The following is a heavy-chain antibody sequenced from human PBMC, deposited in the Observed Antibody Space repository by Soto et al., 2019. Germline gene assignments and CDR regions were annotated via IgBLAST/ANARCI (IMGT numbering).Heavy chain of an antibody. CDR1: GGSFSDYY. CDR3: ARSVSGNDY. J-gene: IGHJ4*02. Sequence: SETLSLTCAVYGGSFSDYYWSWIRQPPGKGLEWIGEINHSGSTNYNPSLKSRVTISVDTSKNQFSLKLSSVTAADTAVYYCARSVSGNDYWGQGTLVTVSS. V-gene: IGHV4-34*01. CDR2: INHSGST.